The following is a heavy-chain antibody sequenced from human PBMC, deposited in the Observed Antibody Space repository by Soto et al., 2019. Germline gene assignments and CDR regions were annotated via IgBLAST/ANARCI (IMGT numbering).Heavy chain of an antibody. CDR2: ISYDGNTQ. CDR1: GFIFSGYA. Sequence: QVHLVESGGGVVQPGGSLRLSCAASGFIFSGYAMHWVRQAPGRGLEWVAVISYDGNTQYYADSVKGRFTVSRDNSNNILDVEMNNLRDEDTAMYYCAKETNAYEINFWGKGTLVTVSP. V-gene: IGHV3-30-3*01. J-gene: IGHJ4*02. D-gene: IGHD3-9*01. CDR3: AKETNAYEINF.